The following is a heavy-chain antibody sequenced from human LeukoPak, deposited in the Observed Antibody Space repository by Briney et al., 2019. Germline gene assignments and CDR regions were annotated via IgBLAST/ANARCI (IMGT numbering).Heavy chain of an antibody. CDR1: GYSISSGYC. V-gene: IGHV4-38-2*01. CDR2: IYHSGST. CDR3: ARWGAAAGLDY. J-gene: IGHJ4*02. Sequence: PSETLSLTCAVSGYSISSGYCWGWIRQPPGKGLEWIGSIYHSGSTYYNPSLKSRVTISVDTSKNQFSLKLSSVTAADTPVYYCARWGAAAGLDYWGQGTLFTVSS. D-gene: IGHD6-13*01.